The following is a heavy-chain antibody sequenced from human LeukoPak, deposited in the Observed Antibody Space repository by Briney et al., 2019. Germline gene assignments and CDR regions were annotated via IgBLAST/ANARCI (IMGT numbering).Heavy chain of an antibody. CDR1: GFKFRDYY. J-gene: IGHJ5*02. V-gene: IGHV3-11*01. D-gene: IGHD3-22*01. CDR2: ISMSGSVI. CDR3: ARGGWSRGWFDP. Sequence: GGSLGLSCAASGFKFRDYYMSWIRQAPGKGLEWISYISMSGSVIQYSDSVKGRFTTSRDNVKNSLHLQMDSLRVDDTAVYYCARGGWSRGWFDPWGQGTLVSVSS.